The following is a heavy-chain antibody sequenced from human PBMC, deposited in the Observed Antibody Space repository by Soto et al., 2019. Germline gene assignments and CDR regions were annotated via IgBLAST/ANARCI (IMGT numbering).Heavy chain of an antibody. CDR2: ISYDGSNK. Sequence: GGSLRLSCAASGFTFSSYGMHWVRQAPGKGLEWVAVISYDGSNKYYADSVKGRLTISRDNSKNTLYVQMNSLRAEDTAVYYCAKVLPQGSGWYYYGMDVWGQGTTVTVSS. V-gene: IGHV3-30*18. CDR3: AKVLPQGSGWYYYGMDV. J-gene: IGHJ6*02. D-gene: IGHD6-19*01. CDR1: GFTFSSYG.